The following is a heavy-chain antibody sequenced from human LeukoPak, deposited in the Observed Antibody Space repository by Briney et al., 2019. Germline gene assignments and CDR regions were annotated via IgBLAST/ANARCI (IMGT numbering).Heavy chain of an antibody. CDR1: GFNFSSYW. CDR3: ARPIAVTLVDAFNI. Sequence: PGGSLRLSCAAAGFNFSSYWMTWVRQAPGKGLEWVANIKQDGTEKYYVDSVKGRFTISRDNGKNSLYLQMNSLRDVDTAVYFCARPIAVTLVDAFNIWGLGTMVTVSS. D-gene: IGHD4-17*01. J-gene: IGHJ3*02. V-gene: IGHV3-7*04. CDR2: IKQDGTEK.